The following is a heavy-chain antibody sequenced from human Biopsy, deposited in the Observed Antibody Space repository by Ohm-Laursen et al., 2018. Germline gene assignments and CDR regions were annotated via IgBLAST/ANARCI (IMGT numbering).Heavy chain of an antibody. D-gene: IGHD1-26*01. V-gene: IGHV3-9*01. CDR2: IRRNSAII. CDR3: ARDRGGARYGMDV. J-gene: IGHJ6*02. Sequence: SLRLSCADSGFTFDDYGMHWVRQPPGKGLEWVSGIRRNSAIIDYADSVRGRFTISRDNARRFLFLQMNNLKSEDTAFYYCARDRGGARYGMDVWGRGTTVTVSS. CDR1: GFTFDDYG.